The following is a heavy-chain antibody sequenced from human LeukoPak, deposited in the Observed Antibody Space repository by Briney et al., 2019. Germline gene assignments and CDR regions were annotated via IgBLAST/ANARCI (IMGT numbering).Heavy chain of an antibody. Sequence: GTSLRLSCTASGFTFTNYAMHWVRQAPGKGLEWVGVLAYDGSNKNYADSVKGRFNISRDNSKNTLHLQMDGLRREDTAVYFCVRGFGGYGLPRGRRDGWGQGTLVIVSS. V-gene: IGHV3-30*04. CDR3: VRGFGGYGLPRGRRDG. CDR2: LAYDGSNK. J-gene: IGHJ4*02. D-gene: IGHD3-10*01. CDR1: GFTFTNYA.